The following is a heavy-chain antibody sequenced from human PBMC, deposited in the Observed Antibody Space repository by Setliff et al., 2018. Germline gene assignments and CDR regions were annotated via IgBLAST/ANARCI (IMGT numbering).Heavy chain of an antibody. CDR3: ARHVLGYSSSYNWFDP. CDR2: IYHSGST. D-gene: IGHD6-6*01. V-gene: IGHV4-38-2*01. CDR1: GYSISSGYY. Sequence: SETLSLTCAVSGYSISSGYYWGWIRQPPGKGLEWIGSIYHSGSTYYNPSLKSRVTISVDTSRNQFSLKLSSVTAADTAVYYCARHVLGYSSSYNWFDPWGQGTLVTVSS. J-gene: IGHJ5*02.